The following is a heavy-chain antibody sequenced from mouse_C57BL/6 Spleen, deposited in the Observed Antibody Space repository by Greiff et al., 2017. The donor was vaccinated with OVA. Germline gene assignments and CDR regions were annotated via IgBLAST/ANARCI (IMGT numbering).Heavy chain of an antibody. CDR2: IWSDGST. CDR3: ARSDYYGSRAWFAY. CDR1: GFSLTSYG. Sequence: QVQLQQSGPGLVAPSQSLSITCTVSGFSLTSYGVHWVRQPPGKGLEWLVVIWSDGSTTYNSALKSRLSISKDNSKSQVFLKMNSPQTDDTAMYYCARSDYYGSRAWFAYWGQGTPVTVSA. V-gene: IGHV2-6*03. D-gene: IGHD1-1*01. J-gene: IGHJ3*01.